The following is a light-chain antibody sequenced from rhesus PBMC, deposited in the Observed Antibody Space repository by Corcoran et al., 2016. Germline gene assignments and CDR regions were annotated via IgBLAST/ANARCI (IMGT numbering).Light chain of an antibody. Sequence: DIQMTQSPSSLSASVGDTVTITCRASQGIGNSLAWYQQKPGKAPKPLIFYAYTLEGGVPSRFSGSGSGTDFTLTITSLQPEYFAIYYCQQRDNFPRTFGQWAKVEIQ. CDR1: QGIGNS. V-gene: IGKV1S3*01. J-gene: IGKJ1*01. CDR3: QQRDNFPRT. CDR2: YAY.